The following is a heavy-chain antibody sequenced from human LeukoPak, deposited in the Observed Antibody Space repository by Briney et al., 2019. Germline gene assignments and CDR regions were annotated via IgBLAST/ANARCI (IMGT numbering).Heavy chain of an antibody. V-gene: IGHV4-59*01. CDR1: GGSISSYY. Sequence: SETLSLTCTVSGGSISSYYWSWLRQPPGKGLEWIGYIYYSGSTNYNPSLKSRVTISVDTSKNQFSLKLSSVTAADTAVYYCARAAFGFDPWGQGTLVTVSS. CDR3: ARAAFGFDP. J-gene: IGHJ5*02. CDR2: IYYSGST.